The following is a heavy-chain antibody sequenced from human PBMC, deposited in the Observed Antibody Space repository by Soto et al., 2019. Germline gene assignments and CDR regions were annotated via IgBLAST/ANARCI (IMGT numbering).Heavy chain of an antibody. CDR1: GFTLSNFA. D-gene: IGHD3-16*01. J-gene: IGHJ4*02. CDR2: ISSSGGRT. V-gene: IGHV3-23*01. Sequence: GGSLRLSCAASGFTLSNFAMSWVRQTPGRGPEWVSGISSSGGRTYYADSVRGRFTITRENSKNTVYLQMDRLRVDDTAMYYCVRDLALMADYWGQGTLVTVSS. CDR3: VRDLALMADY.